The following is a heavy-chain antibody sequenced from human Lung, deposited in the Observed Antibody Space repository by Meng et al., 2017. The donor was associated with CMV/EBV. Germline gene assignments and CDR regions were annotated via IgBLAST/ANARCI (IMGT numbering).Heavy chain of an antibody. V-gene: IGHV1-18*01. CDR3: AREADGATFDY. Sequence: QVQLGESGAEVKKPGVSVKVSCKASGYTFTSYGISWVRQAPGQGREWMGWISGYNGNTNYAQKLQGRVTMTTDTSTSTAYMELRSLRSDDTAVYYCAREADGATFDYWGQGTLVTVSS. CDR2: ISGYNGNT. CDR1: GYTFTSYG. D-gene: IGHD1-26*01. J-gene: IGHJ4*02.